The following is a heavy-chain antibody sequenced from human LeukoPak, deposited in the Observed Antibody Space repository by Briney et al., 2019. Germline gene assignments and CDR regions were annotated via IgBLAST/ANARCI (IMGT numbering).Heavy chain of an antibody. CDR3: ARNRYNSGVDY. CDR2: INHSGST. Sequence: SETLSLTCAVYGGSFSGFYWSWIRQPPGEGLEWIGEINHSGSTNYNPSLKSRVTISVDTSKNQFSLKLSSVTAADTAVYYCARNRYNSGVDYWGQGTLVTVSS. CDR1: GGSFSGFY. V-gene: IGHV4-34*01. J-gene: IGHJ4*02. D-gene: IGHD6-19*01.